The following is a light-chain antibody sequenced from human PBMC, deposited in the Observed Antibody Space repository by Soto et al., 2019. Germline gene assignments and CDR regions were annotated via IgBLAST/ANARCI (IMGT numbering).Light chain of an antibody. CDR2: GAS. V-gene: IGKV3-15*01. CDR3: QIYNNWPFT. CDR1: ESLSTY. J-gene: IGKJ2*01. Sequence: EIVMTQSPATLSVSPGERVTLSCRASESLSTYLAWYQQKPGQAPRLLIYGASTKATGIPARFSGSGSATDFTLNSSSMQSEDLAVYYCQIYNNWPFTFGQGTKLEI.